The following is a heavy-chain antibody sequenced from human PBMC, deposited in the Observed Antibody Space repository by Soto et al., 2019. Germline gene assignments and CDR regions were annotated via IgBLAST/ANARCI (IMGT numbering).Heavy chain of an antibody. D-gene: IGHD6-6*01. V-gene: IGHV3-15*01. CDR3: TTGPQYSSSSFDY. CDR1: GFTFSNAW. Sequence: LRLSCAASGFTFSNAWMSWVRQAPGKGLEWVGRIKSKTDGGTTDYAAPVKGRFTISRDDSKNTLYLQMNSLKTEDTAVYYCTTGPQYSSSSFDYWGQGTLVTAPQ. J-gene: IGHJ4*02. CDR2: IKSKTDGGTT.